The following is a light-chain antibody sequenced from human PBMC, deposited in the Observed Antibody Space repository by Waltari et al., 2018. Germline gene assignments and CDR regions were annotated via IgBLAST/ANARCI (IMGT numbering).Light chain of an antibody. CDR1: SSDLGGYNY. J-gene: IGLJ3*02. CDR2: EVT. CDR3: GSFATSRLAV. Sequence: QSALTQPASVSGSPGQSITISCTGTSSDLGGYNYVSCYQQHPGKAPKLIIYEVTKRPSGISNRFSGSKSGSTASLTISGVQADDEADYYCGSFATSRLAVFGGGTKLTVL. V-gene: IGLV2-14*01.